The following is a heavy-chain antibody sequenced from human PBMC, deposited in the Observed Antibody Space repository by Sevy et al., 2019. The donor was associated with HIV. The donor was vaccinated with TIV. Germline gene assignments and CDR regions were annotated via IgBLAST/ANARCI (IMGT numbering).Heavy chain of an antibody. CDR1: GFTFRSFS. CDR3: ARDSARVIVPTAGFDS. D-gene: IGHD1-1*01. Sequence: GGSLRLSCSASGFTFRSFSMHWVRQAPGKGLEWVAAIWYDGRTKQYADSVKGRFTISRDNSKNMLSLEMNSLRAEDTGLYFCARDSARVIVPTAGFDSWGQGTVVTVSS. J-gene: IGHJ5*01. CDR2: IWYDGRTK. V-gene: IGHV3-33*01.